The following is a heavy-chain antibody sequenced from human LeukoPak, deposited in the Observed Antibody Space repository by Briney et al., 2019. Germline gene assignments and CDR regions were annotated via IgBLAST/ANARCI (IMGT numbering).Heavy chain of an antibody. D-gene: IGHD1-14*01. J-gene: IGHJ4*02. Sequence: PGGSLRLSCTTSGFTFSSYWIHWVRQAPGKGLVWVSRMNSDGSIINYADSVKGRFTISRDNAKNTLYLQMNSLRDEDTAVYYCAGAGNYRFDYWGQGTLVTVSS. V-gene: IGHV3-74*01. CDR3: AGAGNYRFDY. CDR1: GFTFSSYW. CDR2: MNSDGSII.